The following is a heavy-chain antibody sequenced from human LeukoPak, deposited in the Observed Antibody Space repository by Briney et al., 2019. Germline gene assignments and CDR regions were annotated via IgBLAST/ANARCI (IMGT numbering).Heavy chain of an antibody. Sequence: GGSLRLSCAASGFTFSSYAMHWVRQAPGKGLEWVAVISYDGSNKYYADSVEGRFTISRDNSKNTLYLQMNSLRAEDTAVYYCARGYSSSWNPFDYWGQGTLVTVSS. CDR1: GFTFSSYA. D-gene: IGHD6-13*01. CDR2: ISYDGSNK. CDR3: ARGYSSSWNPFDY. V-gene: IGHV3-30*01. J-gene: IGHJ4*02.